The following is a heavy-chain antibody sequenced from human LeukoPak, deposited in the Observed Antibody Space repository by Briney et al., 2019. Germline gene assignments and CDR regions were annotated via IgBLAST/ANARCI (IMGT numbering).Heavy chain of an antibody. Sequence: ASVKVSCKASGYTFTSYGISWVRQAPGQGLEWMGWIRAYNGNTNYAQKLQGRVTMTTDTSTSTAYMELRSLRSDDTAVYYCARFRAGAAAGTVRNYYYYYYMDVWGKGTTVTVSS. CDR1: GYTFTSYG. CDR3: ARFRAGAAAGTVRNYYYYYYMDV. CDR2: IRAYNGNT. D-gene: IGHD6-13*01. V-gene: IGHV1-18*01. J-gene: IGHJ6*03.